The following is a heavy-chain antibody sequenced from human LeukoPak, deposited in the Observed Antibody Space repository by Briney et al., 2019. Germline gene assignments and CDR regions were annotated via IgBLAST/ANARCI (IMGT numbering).Heavy chain of an antibody. CDR2: ISYSGST. CDR1: GSSISSDAHY. Sequence: SETLSLTCTVSGSSISSDAHYWNWIRQPAGKGLEWIGHISYSGSTNYNPSLKSRVTISVDTSENQFSLKLSSVTAADTDVYYCARDSREYSTSSFSLVFYYYMDVWGKGTTVTVSS. V-gene: IGHV4-61*09. J-gene: IGHJ6*03. CDR3: ARDSREYSTSSFSLVFYYYMDV. D-gene: IGHD6-6*01.